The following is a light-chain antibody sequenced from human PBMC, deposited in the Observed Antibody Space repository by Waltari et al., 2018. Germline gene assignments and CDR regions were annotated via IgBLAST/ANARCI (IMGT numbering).Light chain of an antibody. CDR2: EVR. V-gene: IGLV2-8*01. CDR3: SSYAGSNTFV. CDR1: GHDVGGYNV. Sequence: QSALTQPPSASGSPGQSVRTSCAGTGHDVGGYNVVSWYHHHPGKAPKLIIYEVRGRPSGVPGRFFGSKSGSAGDTATLTVSGLRAEDGADYYCSSYAGSNTFVFETGTHLTVL. J-gene: IGLJ1*01.